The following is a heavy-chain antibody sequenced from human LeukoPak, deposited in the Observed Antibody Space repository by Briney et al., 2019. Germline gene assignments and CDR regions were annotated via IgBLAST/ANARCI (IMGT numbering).Heavy chain of an antibody. V-gene: IGHV3-48*03. Sequence: GGSLRLSCTVSGFSISAFEMNWVRQAPGKGLEWVTQIISSGSAIYYADSVKGRFTLSRDNAKNALYLQMSSLRVEDTAVYYCARRFDSWGQGTRVTVSS. CDR2: IISSGSAI. CDR1: GFSISAFE. CDR3: ARRFDS. J-gene: IGHJ4*02.